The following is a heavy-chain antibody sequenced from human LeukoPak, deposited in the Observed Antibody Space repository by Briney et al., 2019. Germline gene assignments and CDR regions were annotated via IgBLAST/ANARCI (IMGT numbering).Heavy chain of an antibody. CDR3: ASLNYYDSF. Sequence: SETLSLTCAVYGGSFSGYYWSWIRQPPGKGLEWIGEINHSGSTNYNPSLKSRVTISVDTSKNQFSLKLSSVTAADTAVYYCASLNYYDSFWGQGTLVTVSS. V-gene: IGHV4-34*01. CDR2: INHSGST. J-gene: IGHJ4*02. CDR1: GGSFSGYY. D-gene: IGHD3-22*01.